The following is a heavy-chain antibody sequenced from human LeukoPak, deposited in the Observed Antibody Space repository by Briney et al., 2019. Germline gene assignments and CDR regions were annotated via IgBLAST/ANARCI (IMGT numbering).Heavy chain of an antibody. V-gene: IGHV3-21*01. D-gene: IGHD3-22*01. CDR2: ISGSSTYI. Sequence: GGSLRLSCAASGFTFSSYSMNWVRQAPGKGLDGVASISGSSTYIDYADSVKGRFTISRDNAKNPLYLQMDSPRAEDTAVYYCARDHSSGRYFDFWGQGTLATVSS. J-gene: IGHJ4*02. CDR1: GFTFSSYS. CDR3: ARDHSSGRYFDF.